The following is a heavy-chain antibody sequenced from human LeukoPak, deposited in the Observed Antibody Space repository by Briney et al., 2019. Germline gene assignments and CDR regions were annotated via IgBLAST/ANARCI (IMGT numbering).Heavy chain of an antibody. D-gene: IGHD4-11*01. Sequence: PSETLSLTCTVSGGSISSYYWSWIRQPPGKGLEWIGYIYYSGSTNYNPSLKSRVTISVDTSKNQFSLKLSSVTAADTAVYYCARTTVTTEIFYSYYYMDVWGKGTTVTVSS. CDR1: GGSISSYY. CDR3: ARTTVTTEIFYSYYYMDV. J-gene: IGHJ6*03. V-gene: IGHV4-59*12. CDR2: IYYSGST.